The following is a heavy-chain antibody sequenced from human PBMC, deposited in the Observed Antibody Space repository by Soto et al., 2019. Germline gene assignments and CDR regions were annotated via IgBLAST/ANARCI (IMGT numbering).Heavy chain of an antibody. V-gene: IGHV3-53*01. CDR2: LYDLDGS. CDR1: GFTISGKKY. D-gene: IGHD1-1*01. CDR3: ATWHEREHAYDV. Sequence: DVPLVESGGGLIQPGESLRLSCAAFGFTISGKKYVAWVRQAPGKGLEWVSALYDLDGSFYAASVKGRFTTSSDSSKTTVYLQMNDLRPEDTAVYYCATWHEREHAYDVWGQGTTVTVSS. J-gene: IGHJ3*01.